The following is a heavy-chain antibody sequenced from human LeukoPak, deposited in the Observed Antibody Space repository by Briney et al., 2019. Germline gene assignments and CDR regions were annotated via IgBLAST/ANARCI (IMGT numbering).Heavy chain of an antibody. CDR3: ARRLQALSCSGGSFYSADY. CDR2: IYYSGST. Sequence: SETLSLTCTVSGGSISSSSYYWGWIRQPPGKGLEWIGSIYYSGSTYYNPSLKSRVTISVDTSQNQFSLKLRSVTAADTAVYYCARRLQALSCSGGSFYSADYWGQGTLVTVSS. V-gene: IGHV4-39*01. D-gene: IGHD2-15*01. CDR1: GGSISSSSYY. J-gene: IGHJ4*01.